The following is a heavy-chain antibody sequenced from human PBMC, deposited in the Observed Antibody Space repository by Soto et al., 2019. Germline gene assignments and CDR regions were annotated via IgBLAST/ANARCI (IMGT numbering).Heavy chain of an antibody. CDR1: GFSLSNARVG. Sequence: QVTLRESGPVLVKPTEPLTLTCTVSGFSLSNARVGVSWIRQPPGKALEWLAHIYSNDRKSYRTSLKNRLTISTDTSKSQVVLTLTNMEPVDTATYYCARNPGILTGFFNYWDFELWGRGTLVTVSS. D-gene: IGHD3-9*01. CDR2: IYSNDRK. J-gene: IGHJ2*01. V-gene: IGHV2-26*01. CDR3: ARNPGILTGFFNYWDFEL.